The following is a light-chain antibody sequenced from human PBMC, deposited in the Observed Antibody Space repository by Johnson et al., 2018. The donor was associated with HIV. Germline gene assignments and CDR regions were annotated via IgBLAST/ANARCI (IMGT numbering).Light chain of an antibody. Sequence: QSVLTQPPSVSAAPGQKVTISCSGRSSNIGNAYVSWYQQLPGTAPKLLIYENDKRPSGIPDRFSGSKSGTSATLGITGLQTGDEADYYCGTWDNSLSVYVFGTGTKVTV. V-gene: IGLV1-51*02. CDR3: GTWDNSLSVYV. CDR1: SSNIGNAY. J-gene: IGLJ1*01. CDR2: END.